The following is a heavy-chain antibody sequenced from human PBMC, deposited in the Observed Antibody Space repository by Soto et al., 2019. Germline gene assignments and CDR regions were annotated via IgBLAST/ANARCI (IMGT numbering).Heavy chain of an antibody. J-gene: IGHJ3*02. CDR2: ISYDGSNK. CDR3: ARDYKFMYYGSGSYYGDAFDI. CDR1: GFTFSSYA. D-gene: IGHD3-10*01. V-gene: IGHV3-30-3*01. Sequence: PGGSLRLSCAASGFTFSSYAMHWVRQAPGKGLEWVAVISYDGSNKYYADSVKGRFTISKDNSKNTLYLQMNSLRAEDTAVYYCARDYKFMYYGSGSYYGDAFDIWGQGTMVTVPS.